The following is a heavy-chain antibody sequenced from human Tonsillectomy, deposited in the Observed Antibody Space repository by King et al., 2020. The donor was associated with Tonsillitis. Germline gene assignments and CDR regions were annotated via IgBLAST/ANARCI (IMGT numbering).Heavy chain of an antibody. V-gene: IGHV1-69*01. CDR3: ARVRLNFIAARPVDYYYYSMDV. CDR1: GDTFSNFA. J-gene: IGHJ6*03. CDR2: IIPIFGST. Sequence: VQLVQSGAEVKRPGSSVNVSCKASGDTFSNFAISWVRQAPGQGLEWMGAIIPIFGSTNYSQSFQGRVTITPAESTITAYMELTGLRSDDTAVYYCARVRLNFIAARPVDYYYYSMDVWGRGTAVTVSS. D-gene: IGHD6-6*01.